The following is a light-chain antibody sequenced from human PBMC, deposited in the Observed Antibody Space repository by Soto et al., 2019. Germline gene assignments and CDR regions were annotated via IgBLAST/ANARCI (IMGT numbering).Light chain of an antibody. CDR2: RAS. CDR1: QSLSGN. Sequence: EIVMTQSPATLAGSPGETVTLSCRASQSLSGNLAWYQQKPGQAPRLLIFRASTRATGVPARFSGRGSGKEFTLTISGLQSEAFAVYYCQQYSKWPPWTFGPGTKVEIK. CDR3: QQYSKWPPWT. J-gene: IGKJ1*01. V-gene: IGKV3-15*01.